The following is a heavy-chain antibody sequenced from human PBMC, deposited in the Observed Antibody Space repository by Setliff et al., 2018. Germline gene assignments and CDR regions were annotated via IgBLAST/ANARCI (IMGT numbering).Heavy chain of an antibody. D-gene: IGHD3-22*01. J-gene: IGHJ4*02. CDR3: APYYYDSSGYYYFPY. CDR1: GYTFTGYY. Sequence: GASVKVSCKASGYTFTGYYMHWVRQAPGQGLEWMGRINPNSGGTNYAQKFQGRVTMTRDTSISTAYMELSRLRSDDTAAYYCAPYYYDSSGYYYFPYWGQGTLVTVSS. V-gene: IGHV1-2*06. CDR2: INPNSGGT.